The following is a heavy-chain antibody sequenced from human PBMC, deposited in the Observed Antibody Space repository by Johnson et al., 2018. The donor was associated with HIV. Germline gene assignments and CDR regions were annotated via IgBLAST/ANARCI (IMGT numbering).Heavy chain of an antibody. V-gene: IGHV3-23*04. CDR1: GFTLSSYA. J-gene: IGHJ3*02. CDR2: ISGSGGST. Sequence: VHLVESGGGVVQPGRSLRLSCEASGFTLSSYAMHWVRQAPGKGLEWVSAISGSGGSTYYADSVKGRFTISRDNAKNTLSLQMNSLRVEDTAMYYCVRGQSPLYDAFDIWGHGIMVTVSS. CDR3: VRGQSPLYDAFDI. D-gene: IGHD5-24*01.